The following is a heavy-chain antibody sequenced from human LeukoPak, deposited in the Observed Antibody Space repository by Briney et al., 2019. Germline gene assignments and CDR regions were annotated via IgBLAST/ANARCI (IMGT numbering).Heavy chain of an antibody. CDR1: GYTFTGYY. J-gene: IGHJ4*02. Sequence: ASVKVSCKASGYTFTGYYMHWVRQAPGQGLEWMGRINPNSGGTNYAQKFQGRVTMTRDTSISTAYMELSRLRSDDTAVYYCARGRTMVVTQTDYWRQGTLVTVSS. D-gene: IGHD4-23*01. CDR2: INPNSGGT. V-gene: IGHV1-2*06. CDR3: ARGRTMVVTQTDY.